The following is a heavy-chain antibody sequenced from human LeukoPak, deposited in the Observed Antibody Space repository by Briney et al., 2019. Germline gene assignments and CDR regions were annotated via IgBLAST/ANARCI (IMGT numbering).Heavy chain of an antibody. CDR2: INPSSGGT. CDR1: GYTFTGYY. CDR3: ARIVPSPGAANYFDY. J-gene: IGHJ4*02. Sequence: ASVKVSCKASGYTFTGYYMHWVRQAPGQGLEWMGWINPSSGGTNYAQKFQGRVTMTRDTSISTAYMELSRLRSDDTAVYYCARIVPSPGAANYFDYWGQGTQVTVSS. D-gene: IGHD2-2*01. V-gene: IGHV1-2*02.